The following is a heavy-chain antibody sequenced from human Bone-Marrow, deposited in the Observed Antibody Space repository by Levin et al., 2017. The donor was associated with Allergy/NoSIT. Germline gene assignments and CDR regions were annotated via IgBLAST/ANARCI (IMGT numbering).Heavy chain of an antibody. CDR1: VYPLGRHR. J-gene: IGHJ4*02. Sequence: PGGSLRLXXGGAVYPLGRHRRHCERKEQGKGLDWVSSISSSSSYIYYADSVKGRFTISRDNAKNSLYLQMNSLRAEDTAVYYCARGDYFDYWGQGTLVTVSS. V-gene: IGHV3-21*01. CDR3: ARGDYFDY. CDR2: ISSSSSYI.